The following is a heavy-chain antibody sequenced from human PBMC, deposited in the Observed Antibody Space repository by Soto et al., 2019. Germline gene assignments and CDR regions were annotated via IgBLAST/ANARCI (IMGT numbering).Heavy chain of an antibody. CDR3: ARDDYFPGDSRYYYCMEV. CDR1: GFTFSSYG. CDR2: IWYDGSNK. J-gene: IGHJ6*02. D-gene: IGHD4-17*01. V-gene: IGHV3-33*01. Sequence: QVQLVESGGGVVQPGRSLRLSCAASGFTFSSYGMHWVRQAPGKGLEWVAVIWYDGSNKYYADSVKGRLTISRDNSKNTLYRQMNSLRAEDTAVYYCARDDYFPGDSRYYYCMEVWGQGTTVNVSS.